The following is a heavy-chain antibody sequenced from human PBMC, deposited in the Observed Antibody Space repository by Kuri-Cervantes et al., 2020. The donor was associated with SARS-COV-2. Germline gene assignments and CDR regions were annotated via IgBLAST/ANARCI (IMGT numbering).Heavy chain of an antibody. D-gene: IGHD5-12*01. CDR1: GYSFISYW. J-gene: IGHJ6*03. CDR3: ARLGDRGYIRDYYYMDV. CDR2: IFPGDSDT. Sequence: GESLKISCKGSGYSFISYWIGWVRQMPGKGLEWMGIIFPGDSDTTYSPSFQGQVTISADKSISTAYLQWSSLKASDTAMYYCARLGDRGYIRDYYYMDVWGKGTTVTVSS. V-gene: IGHV5-51*01.